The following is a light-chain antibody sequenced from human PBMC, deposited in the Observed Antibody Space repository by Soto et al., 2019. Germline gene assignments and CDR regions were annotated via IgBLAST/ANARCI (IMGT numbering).Light chain of an antibody. CDR1: RSDVGSYTL. Sequence: QSALTQPASVSGSPGQSITISCTGTRSDVGSYTLVSWYQQHPGRAPKLLIYEDNKRPSGVSNRFSGSKSGNTASLTISGLQADDEADYYCCPYAGSSTSWVFGGGTKVTVL. CDR3: CPYAGSSTSWV. J-gene: IGLJ3*02. CDR2: EDN. V-gene: IGLV2-23*01.